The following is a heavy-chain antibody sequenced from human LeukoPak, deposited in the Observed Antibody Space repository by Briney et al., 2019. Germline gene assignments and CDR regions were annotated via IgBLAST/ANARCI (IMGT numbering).Heavy chain of an antibody. D-gene: IGHD3-3*01. CDR3: ARDLEATRFDY. J-gene: IGHJ4*02. V-gene: IGHV3-33*01. CDR1: GFTFSSYG. Sequence: GGSLRLSCAASGFTFSSYGMHWVRQAPGKGLEWVAVIWYDGSNKYYADSVKGRFTISRDNSKNTLYLQMNSLRAEDTAVYCCARDLEATRFDYWGQGTLVTVSS. CDR2: IWYDGSNK.